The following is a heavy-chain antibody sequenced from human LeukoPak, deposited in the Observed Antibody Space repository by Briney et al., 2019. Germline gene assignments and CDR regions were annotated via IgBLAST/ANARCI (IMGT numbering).Heavy chain of an antibody. CDR2: IKQDGSEK. CDR1: GFTFSSYW. Sequence: GGSLRLSCAASGFTFSSYWMSWVRQAPGKGLEWVANIKQDGSEKYYVDSVKGRFTISRDNAKNSLYLQMNSLRAEDTALYYCAKDRLRWALYGMDVWGQGTTVTVSS. J-gene: IGHJ6*02. CDR3: AKDRLRWALYGMDV. V-gene: IGHV3-7*03. D-gene: IGHD4-23*01.